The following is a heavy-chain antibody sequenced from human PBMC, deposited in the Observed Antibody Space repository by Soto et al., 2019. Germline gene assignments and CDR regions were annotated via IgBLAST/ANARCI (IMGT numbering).Heavy chain of an antibody. D-gene: IGHD7-27*01. CDR2: ISNNGRTI. Sequence: QLRLVESGGGVVQPGGSLRLSCAASGFSFSRHAMDWVRQTPDKGLEWVAFISNNGRTIDHADSVKGRFTISRDNSKNTLYLQMNNLRADDTAVYYCVRDLTDNFSFDYWGQGTLVTVSS. CDR1: GFSFSRHA. CDR3: VRDLTDNFSFDY. V-gene: IGHV3-30-3*01. J-gene: IGHJ4*02.